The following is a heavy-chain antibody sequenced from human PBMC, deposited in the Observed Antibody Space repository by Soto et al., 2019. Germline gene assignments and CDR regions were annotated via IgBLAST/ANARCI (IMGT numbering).Heavy chain of an antibody. J-gene: IGHJ4*02. CDR1: GATFSSYA. CDR3: VRVVAIPGYPDN. D-gene: IGHD5-12*01. CDR2: IVPTVDTS. Sequence: QVQLVQSGAEVRQPASSVKVSCKTSGATFSSYAITWVRQAPGQGREWMGGIVPTVDTSTYAQKFQGRVTITADKFTNTVYMELSRLRSDDTAVYYCVRVVAIPGYPDNWGQGTLVTVSS. V-gene: IGHV1-69*14.